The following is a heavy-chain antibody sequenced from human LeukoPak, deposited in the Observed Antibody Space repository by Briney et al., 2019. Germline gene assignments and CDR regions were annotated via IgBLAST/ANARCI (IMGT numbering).Heavy chain of an antibody. CDR1: GFTFSSYS. CDR2: ISSSSSYI. D-gene: IGHD6-6*01. J-gene: IGHJ6*04. Sequence: GGSLRLSCAASGFTFSSYSMNWVRQAPGKGLEWVSSISSSSSYIYYADSVKGRFTISRDNAKNSLYLQMNSLRAEDTAVYSCVSSPRVAAQDVWGKGTTVTVSS. CDR3: VSSPRVAAQDV. V-gene: IGHV3-21*01.